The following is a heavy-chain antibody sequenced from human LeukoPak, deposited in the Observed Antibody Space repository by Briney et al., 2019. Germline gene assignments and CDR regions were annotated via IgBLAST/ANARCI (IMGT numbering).Heavy chain of an antibody. D-gene: IGHD4-17*01. CDR1: GGSISSGGYY. V-gene: IGHV4-30-2*01. Sequence: SQTLSLTCTVSGGSISSGGYYWSWIRQPPGKGLEWIGYIYHSGSTYYNPSLKSRVTISVDRSKNQFSLKLSSVTAADTAVYYCARVGGVTTPFDYWGQGTLVTVSS. CDR2: IYHSGST. J-gene: IGHJ4*02. CDR3: ARVGGVTTPFDY.